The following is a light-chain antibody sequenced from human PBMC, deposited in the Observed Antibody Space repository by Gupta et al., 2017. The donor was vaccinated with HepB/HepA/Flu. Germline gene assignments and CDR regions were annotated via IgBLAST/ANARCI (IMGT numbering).Light chain of an antibody. CDR1: SSDVGGYNY. J-gene: IGLJ2*01. Sequence: QSALTQPASVSGSPGQSITISCSGPSSDVGGYNYVSCYQQHPGKAPKLMIYDVSNRPSGVSNRFSVSKSGNTASLTISGLQAEDEADYYCSSYTSSSTLVVFGGGTKLTVL. CDR2: DVS. V-gene: IGLV2-14*03. CDR3: SSYTSSSTLVV.